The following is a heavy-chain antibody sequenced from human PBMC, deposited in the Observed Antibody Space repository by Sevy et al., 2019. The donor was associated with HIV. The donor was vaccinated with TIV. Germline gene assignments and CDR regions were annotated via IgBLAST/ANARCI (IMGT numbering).Heavy chain of an antibody. Sequence: SETMSLTCTVSGGSISSGGYYWSWIRQHPGKGLEWIGYIYYSGSTYYNPSLKSRVTISVDTSKNQFSLKLSSVTAADTAVYYCARAPLDYGSGSGDWFDPRGQGTLVTVSS. CDR1: GGSISSGGYY. J-gene: IGHJ5*02. CDR2: IYYSGST. D-gene: IGHD3-10*01. CDR3: ARAPLDYGSGSGDWFDP. V-gene: IGHV4-31*03.